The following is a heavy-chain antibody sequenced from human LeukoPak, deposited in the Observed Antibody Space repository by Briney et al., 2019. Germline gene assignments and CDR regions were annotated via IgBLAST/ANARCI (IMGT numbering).Heavy chain of an antibody. Sequence: SETLSLTCTVSGDSISNSRYYWDWIRQPPGEGLEWIGSITYSGTTYYNPSLRSRVTISVDTSKNHFSLKLSSVTAADTAVYYCARSGSGSSYFDYWGQGTLVTVSS. J-gene: IGHJ4*02. CDR3: ARSGSGSSYFDY. D-gene: IGHD3-10*01. CDR1: GDSISNSRYY. CDR2: ITYSGTT. V-gene: IGHV4-39*02.